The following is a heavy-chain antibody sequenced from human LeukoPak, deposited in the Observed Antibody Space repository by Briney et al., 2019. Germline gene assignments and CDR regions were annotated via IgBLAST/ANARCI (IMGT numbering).Heavy chain of an antibody. CDR1: GFTFSSYS. V-gene: IGHV3-21*01. CDR2: ISSSSSYI. J-gene: IGHJ4*02. Sequence: GGSLRLSCAASGFTFSSYSMNWVRQAPGKGLEWVSSISSSSSYIYYADSVKGRFTISRDNSKNTLYLQMNSLRAEDTAVYYCAKPPGTYDPNAQFDYWGQGTLVTVSS. CDR3: AKPPGTYDPNAQFDY. D-gene: IGHD5-12*01.